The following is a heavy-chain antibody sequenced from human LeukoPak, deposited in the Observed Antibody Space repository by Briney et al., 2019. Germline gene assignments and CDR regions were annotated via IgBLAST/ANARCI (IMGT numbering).Heavy chain of an antibody. J-gene: IGHJ4*02. CDR3: ARGGFPRRFDY. Sequence: SETLSLTCAVYGGSFSGYYRSWIRQPPGKGLEWIGEINHSGSTNYNPSLKSRVTISVDTSKNQFSLKLSSVTAADTAVYYCARGGFPRRFDYWGQGTLVTVSS. CDR1: GGSFSGYY. V-gene: IGHV4-34*01. CDR2: INHSGST.